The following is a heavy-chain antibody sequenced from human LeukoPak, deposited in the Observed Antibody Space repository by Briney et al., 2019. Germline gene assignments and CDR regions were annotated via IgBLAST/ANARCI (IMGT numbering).Heavy chain of an antibody. CDR3: ARDVSVNSWFDY. J-gene: IGHJ4*02. D-gene: IGHD6-13*01. Sequence: SVKVSCKASGGTFSSYAISWVRQAPGQGLEWMGGIIPIFGTANYAQKFQGRVTITTDESTSTAYMELSSLRSEDTAVYYCARDVSVNSWFDYWGQGTLVTVSS. CDR2: IIPIFGTA. V-gene: IGHV1-69*05. CDR1: GGTFSSYA.